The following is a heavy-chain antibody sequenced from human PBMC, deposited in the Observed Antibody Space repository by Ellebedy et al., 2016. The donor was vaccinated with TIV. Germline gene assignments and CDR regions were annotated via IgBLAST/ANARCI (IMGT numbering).Heavy chain of an antibody. Sequence: PGGSLRLSCAVSGFTFDAYAMHWVRQAPGKGLEWVSRISWNSGSIAYADSVKGRFTISRDNAKNSLYLQMTGLRVEDTALYYCAKPSAPGGSGYYYFDDWGQGTLVSVSS. J-gene: IGHJ4*02. D-gene: IGHD6-13*01. CDR3: AKPSAPGGSGYYYFDD. V-gene: IGHV3-9*01. CDR1: GFTFDAYA. CDR2: ISWNSGSI.